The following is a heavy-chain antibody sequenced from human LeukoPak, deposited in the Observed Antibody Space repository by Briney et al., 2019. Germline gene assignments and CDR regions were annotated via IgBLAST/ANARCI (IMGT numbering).Heavy chain of an antibody. D-gene: IGHD1/OR15-1a*01. CDR1: GGTFSTYA. CDR3: AREATPQTSTLCYYYYYMDV. Sequence: GSSVKVSCKASGGTFSTYAISWLRQAPGQGLEWMGGIIPIYGIANYAQKLRGRVTITADESTSTSYMEVNGLRSEDTAVYYCAREATPQTSTLCYYYYYMDVWGNGTPVTVSS. J-gene: IGHJ6*03. V-gene: IGHV1-69*01. CDR2: IIPIYGIA.